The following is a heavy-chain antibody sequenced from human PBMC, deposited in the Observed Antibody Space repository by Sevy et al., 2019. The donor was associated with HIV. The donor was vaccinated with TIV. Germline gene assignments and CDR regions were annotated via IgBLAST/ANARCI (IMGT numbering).Heavy chain of an antibody. Sequence: GGSLRLSCAASGFTFSSYSMNWVRQAPGKGLEWVSYISSSSSTIYYADSVKGRFTISRDNAKNSLHLQMNSLRAEDTAVYYCARTGPPGYYYDSSGSDYWGQGTLVTVSS. CDR2: ISSSSSTI. D-gene: IGHD3-22*01. CDR3: ARTGPPGYYYDSSGSDY. V-gene: IGHV3-48*01. J-gene: IGHJ4*02. CDR1: GFTFSSYS.